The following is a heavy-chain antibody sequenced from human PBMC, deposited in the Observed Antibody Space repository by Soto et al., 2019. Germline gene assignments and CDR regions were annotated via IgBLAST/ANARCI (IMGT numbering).Heavy chain of an antibody. Sequence: SETLSLTCAVSGGSISGSYYYWGWLRQSPGKGPEWVGSVFYTGLTSYNPSLESQVSVSVDTSKNQFSLKVGGVSAADTAVYYCARDRLMATAGTARHYFGLDVWGQGTTVTVS. CDR2: VFYTGLT. V-gene: IGHV4-39*02. J-gene: IGHJ6*02. D-gene: IGHD5-18*01. CDR1: GGSISGSYYY. CDR3: ARDRLMATAGTARHYFGLDV.